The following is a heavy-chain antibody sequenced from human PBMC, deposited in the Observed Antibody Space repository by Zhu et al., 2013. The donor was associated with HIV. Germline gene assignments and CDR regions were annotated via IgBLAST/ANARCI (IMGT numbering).Heavy chain of an antibody. V-gene: IGHV1-8*01. CDR2: VNPSSGHA. D-gene: IGHD2-2*01. J-gene: IGHJ6*03. CDR1: GYTFTNDG. Sequence: QVQLVQSGPEVKKPGASVKVSCKASGYTFTNDGINWVRQAPGHGLEWMGWVNPSSGHAGYAQKFQGRVTITRNTSISTAYMELSRLKSEDTAVYYCARGRRECSSPSCLDYYYYMDVWGRGTTVTVSS. CDR3: ARGRRECSSPSCLDYYYYMDV.